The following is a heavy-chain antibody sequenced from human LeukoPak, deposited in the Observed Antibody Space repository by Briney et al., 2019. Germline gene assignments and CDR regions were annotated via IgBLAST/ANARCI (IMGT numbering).Heavy chain of an antibody. CDR1: GGTFSSYT. Sequence: SVKVSCKASGGTFSSYTISWVRQAPGQGLEWMGRIIPILGIANYAQKFQGRVTITADKSTSTAYMELSSLRSEDTAVYYCARGPDWGFWHYFDYWGQGTLVTVSS. CDR2: IIPILGIA. CDR3: ARGPDWGFWHYFDY. D-gene: IGHD7-27*01. J-gene: IGHJ4*02. V-gene: IGHV1-69*02.